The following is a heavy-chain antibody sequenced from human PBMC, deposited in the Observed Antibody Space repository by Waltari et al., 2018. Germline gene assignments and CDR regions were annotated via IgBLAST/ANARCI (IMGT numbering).Heavy chain of an antibody. D-gene: IGHD1-26*01. CDR2: IHYSGST. V-gene: IGHV4-39*07. CDR1: GGSISSSSYY. CDR3: ARVGGEGNGAGWFDP. Sequence: QLQLQESGPGLVKPSETLSLTCTVSGGSISSSSYYWGWIRQPPGKGLEWIGSIHYSGSTYSTPSLKSRVTISVDTSKNQFSLKLSSVTAADTAVYYCARVGGEGNGAGWFDPWGQGTLVTVSS. J-gene: IGHJ5*02.